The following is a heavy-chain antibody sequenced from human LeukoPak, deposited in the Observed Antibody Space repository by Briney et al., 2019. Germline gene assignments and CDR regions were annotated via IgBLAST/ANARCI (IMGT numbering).Heavy chain of an antibody. CDR2: ISDSGDGT. CDR3: AKTNPRWGAFDS. CDR1: GFTFSSYV. Sequence: GGSLTLSCAASGFTFSSYVMNWVRQAPGKGLEWVSSISDSGDGTYFADLVKGRFTISRDNYKKTLHLQMNSHRVEDTAVYYCAKTNPRWGAFDSWGQGTMVTVSS. D-gene: IGHD3-16*01. V-gene: IGHV3-23*01. J-gene: IGHJ3*02.